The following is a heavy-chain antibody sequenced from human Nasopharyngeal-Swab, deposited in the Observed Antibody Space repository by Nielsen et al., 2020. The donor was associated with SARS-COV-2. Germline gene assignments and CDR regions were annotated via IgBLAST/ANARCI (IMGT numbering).Heavy chain of an antibody. CDR3: ARLLRVGYYYYMDV. CDR2: ISSSGSTI. J-gene: IGHJ6*03. V-gene: IGHV3-48*03. Sequence: WIRQTPGKGLEWVSYISSSGSTIYYADSVKGRFTISRDNAKNSLYLQMNSLRAEDTAVYYCARLLRVGYYYYMDVWGKGTTVTVSS. D-gene: IGHD2-15*01.